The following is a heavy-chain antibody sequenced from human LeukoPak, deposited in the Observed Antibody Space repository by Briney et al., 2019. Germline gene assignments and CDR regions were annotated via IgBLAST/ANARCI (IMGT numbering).Heavy chain of an antibody. J-gene: IGHJ4*01. V-gene: IGHV3-66*01. D-gene: IGHD6-13*01. CDR1: GLPVSKNY. CDR3: ARSDCSSCYLGVWYSFDY. CDR2: MYDNGRT. Sequence: PGDPLTLSCPSSGLPVSKNYMSWIRQAPGRGLEWVSVMYDNGRTYYADSVKGRFTISRDNSKNTLFLQMNSLRVEDTAIYYCARSDCSSCYLGVWYSFDYWGHGSLVTVS.